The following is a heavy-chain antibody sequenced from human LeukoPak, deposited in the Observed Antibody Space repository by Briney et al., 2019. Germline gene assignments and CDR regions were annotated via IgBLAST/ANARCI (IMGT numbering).Heavy chain of an antibody. D-gene: IGHD3-9*01. Sequence: ASVKVSCKASGGTFSNYAISWVRQAPRQGLEWMGGIIPIFDTADNAQKFQGRLTITADESTSTAYMELSSLRAEDTAVYYCARDLLGSATSYSSGAWDYWGQGTLVTVSS. CDR2: IIPIFDTA. CDR3: ARDLLGSATSYSSGAWDY. V-gene: IGHV1-69*13. J-gene: IGHJ4*02. CDR1: GGTFSNYA.